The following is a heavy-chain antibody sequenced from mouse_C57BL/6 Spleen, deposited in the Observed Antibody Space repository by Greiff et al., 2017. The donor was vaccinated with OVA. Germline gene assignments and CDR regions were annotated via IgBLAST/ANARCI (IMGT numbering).Heavy chain of an antibody. CDR2: INPNYGTN. CDR1: GYSFTDYN. Sequence: VQLQQSGPELVKPGASVKISCKASGYSFTDYNMNWVKQSNGTSLEWIGGINPNYGTNRYNQKFKGKAKLTVDQSSSTAYMQLNCLTSEDSAVYYCARFHWDAMDYWGPVTSVTVSS. V-gene: IGHV1-39*01. CDR3: ARFHWDAMDY. J-gene: IGHJ4*01. D-gene: IGHD1-2*01.